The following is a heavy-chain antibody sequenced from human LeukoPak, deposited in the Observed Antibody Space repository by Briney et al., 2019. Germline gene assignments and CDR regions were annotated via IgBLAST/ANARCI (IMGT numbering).Heavy chain of an antibody. V-gene: IGHV4-39*01. CDR2: IYYSVNT. Sequence: SETLSLTCTVSGASISSGTYYWGWICQPPGKGLEWIGSIYYSVNTYYNPSLKSRVTISVDTSKNQFSLKLSSVTAADTAVYYCARQFDSWGQGTLVTVSS. CDR3: ARQFDS. J-gene: IGHJ4*02. CDR1: GASISSGTYY.